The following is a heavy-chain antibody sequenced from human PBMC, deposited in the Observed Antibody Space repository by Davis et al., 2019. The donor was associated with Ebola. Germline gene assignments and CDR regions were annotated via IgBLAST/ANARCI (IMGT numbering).Heavy chain of an antibody. J-gene: IGHJ4*02. CDR1: GGSLSNYY. CDR2: VSHTGST. V-gene: IGHV4-34*01. D-gene: IGHD2-15*01. CDR3: ARIRPRTRYCSSDTCYSFLDY. Sequence: SETLSLTCAVYGGSLSNYYWSCIRQPPGKGLEWIGEVSHTGSTTYNPSLKSRVTISVDPSKNQFSLKLRSVTAADTAVYYCARIRPRTRYCSSDTCYSFLDYWDQGALVTVSS.